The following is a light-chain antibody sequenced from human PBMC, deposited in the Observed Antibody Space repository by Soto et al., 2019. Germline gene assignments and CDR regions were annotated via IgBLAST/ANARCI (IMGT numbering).Light chain of an antibody. CDR1: SSDVGGYNY. CDR2: EVS. CDR3: SSYTSSSTLV. V-gene: IGLV2-14*01. J-gene: IGLJ1*01. Sequence: QSVLTQPASVSGSPGQSITIYCTGTSSDVGGYNYVSWYQHHPGKAPKLMIYEVSNRPSGVSNRFSGSKSGNTASLTISGLQAEDEADYYCSSYTSSSTLVFRTGTKLTVL.